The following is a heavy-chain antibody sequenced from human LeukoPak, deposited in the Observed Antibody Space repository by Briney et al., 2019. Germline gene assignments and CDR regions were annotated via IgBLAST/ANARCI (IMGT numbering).Heavy chain of an antibody. Sequence: GRSLRLSCAAFGFTFSNYVMHWVRQAPGKGLEWVAVISYDGNNKYYADSVKGRFTISRDNSKNTLYLQMNSLRVEDTAVYFCARSAGWGLSDHFDYWGQGTLVTVSS. D-gene: IGHD3-16*01. CDR1: GFTFSNYV. J-gene: IGHJ4*02. CDR3: ARSAGWGLSDHFDY. CDR2: ISYDGNNK. V-gene: IGHV3-30*14.